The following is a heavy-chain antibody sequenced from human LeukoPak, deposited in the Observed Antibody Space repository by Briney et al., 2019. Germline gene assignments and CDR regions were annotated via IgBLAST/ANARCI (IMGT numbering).Heavy chain of an antibody. V-gene: IGHV4-59*01. D-gene: IGHD1-14*01. CDR3: ARVPYRYNLYYFDY. CDR1: GGSISSYY. J-gene: IGHJ4*02. Sequence: SETLSLTCTVSGGSISSYYWSWIRQPPGKGLEWIGYIYYSGSTNYNPSLKSRVTISVDTSKNQFSLKLSSVTAADTAVYYCARVPYRYNLYYFDYWGQGTLVTVSS. CDR2: IYYSGST.